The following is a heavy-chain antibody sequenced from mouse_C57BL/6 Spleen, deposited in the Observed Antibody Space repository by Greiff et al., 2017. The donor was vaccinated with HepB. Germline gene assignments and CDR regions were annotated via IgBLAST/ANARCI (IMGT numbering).Heavy chain of an antibody. CDR3: AREDYDYDGDWYFDV. CDR2: IYPRDGST. V-gene: IGHV1-78*01. D-gene: IGHD2-4*01. J-gene: IGHJ1*03. CDR1: GYTFTDHT. Sequence: QVQLQQSDAELVKPGASVKISCKVSGYTFTDHTIHWMKQRPEQGLEWIGYIYPRDGSTKYNEKFKGKSTLTAAKSSSTAYMQLNSLTSEDSAVYFCAREDYDYDGDWYFDVWGTGTTVTVSS.